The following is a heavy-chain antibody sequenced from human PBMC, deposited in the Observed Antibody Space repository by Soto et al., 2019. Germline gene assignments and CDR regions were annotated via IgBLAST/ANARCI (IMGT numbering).Heavy chain of an antibody. Sequence: SQTLSLTCAISGDSVSSNSAAWNWIRQSPSRGLEWLGRTYYRSKWYNDYAVSVKSRITINPDTSKNQFSLQLNSVTPEDTAVYYCARDEWELLHPFEYYYYGMDVWGQGTTVTVSS. CDR3: ARDEWELLHPFEYYYYGMDV. J-gene: IGHJ6*02. V-gene: IGHV6-1*01. D-gene: IGHD1-26*01. CDR2: TYYRSKWYN. CDR1: GDSVSSNSAA.